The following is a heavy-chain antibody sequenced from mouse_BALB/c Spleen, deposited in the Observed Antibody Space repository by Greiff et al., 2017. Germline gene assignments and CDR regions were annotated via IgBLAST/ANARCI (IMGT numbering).Heavy chain of an antibody. V-gene: IGHV2-6-7*01. CDR2: IWGDGST. D-gene: IGHD2-4*01. CDR3: ARDVSRATMITAFAY. Sequence: QVQLQQSGPGLVAPSQSLSITCTVSGFSLTGYGVNWVRQPPGKGLEWLGMIWGDGSTDYNSALKSRLSISKDNSKSQVFLKMNSLQTDDTARYYWARDVSRATMITAFAYWGQGTLVTVSA. J-gene: IGHJ3*01. CDR1: GFSLTGYG.